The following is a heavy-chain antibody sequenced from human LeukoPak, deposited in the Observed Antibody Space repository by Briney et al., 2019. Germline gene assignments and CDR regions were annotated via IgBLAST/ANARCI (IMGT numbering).Heavy chain of an antibody. Sequence: SGTLSLTCAVYGGSFSGYYWSWIRQPPGKGLEWIGEINHSGSTNYNPSLKSRVTISVDTSKNQFSLKLSSVTAADTAVYYCARRLSSGWFAEYFQHWGQGTLVTVSS. D-gene: IGHD6-19*01. CDR1: GGSFSGYY. CDR3: ARRLSSGWFAEYFQH. J-gene: IGHJ1*01. CDR2: INHSGST. V-gene: IGHV4-34*01.